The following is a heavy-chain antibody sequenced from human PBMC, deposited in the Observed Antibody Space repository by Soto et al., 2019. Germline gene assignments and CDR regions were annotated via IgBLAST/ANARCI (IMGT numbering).Heavy chain of an antibody. CDR2: IVVVNGVT. CDR1: GFTFTSSA. D-gene: IGHD3-10*01. CDR3: TRDWEITVSTWSFGGF. V-gene: IGHV1-58*02. Sequence: SVKVSCKASGFTFTSSAMQWVRQARGQRLEWIGCIVVVNGVTNYAQKFQARVTITADKSTSTAYMELSGLRFEDTAMYYCTRDWEITVSTWSFGGFWGRGTLVTVSS. J-gene: IGHJ4*02.